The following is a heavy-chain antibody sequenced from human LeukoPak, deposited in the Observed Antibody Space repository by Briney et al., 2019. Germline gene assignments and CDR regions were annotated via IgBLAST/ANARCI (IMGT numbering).Heavy chain of an antibody. CDR1: GGSISSYY. J-gene: IGHJ4*02. CDR2: IYYSGST. D-gene: IGHD6-13*01. CDR3: AREAAAGYYFDY. V-gene: IGHV4-59*01. Sequence: SETLSLTCTVSGGSISSYYWSWIRQPPGKGLEWIGYIYYSGSTNYNPSLKSRVTISVDTSKNQFSLKLSSVTAADTAVYHCAREAAAGYYFDYWGQGTLVTVSS.